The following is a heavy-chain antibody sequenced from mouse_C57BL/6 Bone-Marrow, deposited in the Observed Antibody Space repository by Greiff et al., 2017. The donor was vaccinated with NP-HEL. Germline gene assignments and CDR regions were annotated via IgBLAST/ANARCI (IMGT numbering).Heavy chain of an antibody. CDR1: GYTFTSYW. D-gene: IGHD3-1*01. CDR3: ARRGTAQATGGFDY. CDR2: IHPNSGST. Sequence: VQLQQPGAELVKPGASVKLSCKASGYTFTSYWMHWVKQRPGQGLEWIGMIHPNSGSTNYNEKFKSKATLTVDKSSSTAYMQLSSLTSEDSAVYYCARRGTAQATGGFDYWGQGTTLTVSS. V-gene: IGHV1-64*01. J-gene: IGHJ2*01.